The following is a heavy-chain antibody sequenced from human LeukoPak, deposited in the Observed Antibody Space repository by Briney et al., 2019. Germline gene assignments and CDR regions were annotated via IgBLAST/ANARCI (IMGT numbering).Heavy chain of an antibody. V-gene: IGHV4-59*01. Sequence: SETLSLTCTVSGGSISSYYWSWVRQPPGKGLEWIGYIYYTGSTDYNPSLKSRVTMSVDTSRNQFSLKLSSVTAADTAVYSCARGSVRGEFDPWGQGTLVTVSS. J-gene: IGHJ5*02. CDR2: IYYTGST. CDR1: GGSISSYY. CDR3: ARGSVRGEFDP. D-gene: IGHD3-10*01.